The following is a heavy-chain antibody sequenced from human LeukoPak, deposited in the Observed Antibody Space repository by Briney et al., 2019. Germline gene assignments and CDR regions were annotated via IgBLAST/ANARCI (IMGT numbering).Heavy chain of an antibody. J-gene: IGHJ5*02. CDR3: ARGVGSSESNYFDP. CDR1: GGSITSGNFY. CDR2: IYNTGST. D-gene: IGHD1-26*01. V-gene: IGHV4-61*02. Sequence: SETLSLTCTVSGGSITSGNFYWSWIRQPAGKGLEWIGRIYNTGSTNYNPSLKSRVTISVDRSKNQFSLMLKSVTAADTAVYYRARGVGSSESNYFDPWGQGTQATVSS.